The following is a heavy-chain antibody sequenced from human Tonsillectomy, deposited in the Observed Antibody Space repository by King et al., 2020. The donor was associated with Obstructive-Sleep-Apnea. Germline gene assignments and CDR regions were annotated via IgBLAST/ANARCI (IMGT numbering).Heavy chain of an antibody. D-gene: IGHD6-19*01. CDR3: GKVAVAGKDVGFYYGMDG. J-gene: IGHJ6*02. CDR2: IYYSGST. CDR1: GGSISSSSYY. Sequence: QLQLQESGPGLVKPSETLSLTCTVSGGSISSSSYYWGWIRQPPGKGLEWIGSIYYSGSTYYNPSLKSRVTISVDTSKNQFSLKLSSVTAADTAVYYCGKVAVAGKDVGFYYGMDGWGQGTTVTVSS. V-gene: IGHV4-39*01.